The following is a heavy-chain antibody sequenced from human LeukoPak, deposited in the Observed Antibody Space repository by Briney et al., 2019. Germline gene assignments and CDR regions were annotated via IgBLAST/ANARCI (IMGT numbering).Heavy chain of an antibody. D-gene: IGHD1-1*01. Sequence: GASVKVSCKASGGTFSSYAISWVRQAPGHGLGWMGGIIPIFGTANYAQKFQGRVTITADESTSTAYMELSSLRSEDTAVYYCARAFASDDDYWGQGTLVTVSS. V-gene: IGHV1-69*13. CDR3: ARAFASDDDY. J-gene: IGHJ4*02. CDR1: GGTFSSYA. CDR2: IIPIFGTA.